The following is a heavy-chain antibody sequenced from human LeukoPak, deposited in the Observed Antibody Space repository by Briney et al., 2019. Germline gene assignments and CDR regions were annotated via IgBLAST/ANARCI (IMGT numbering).Heavy chain of an antibody. CDR3: ARSIAAALLGWFDP. D-gene: IGHD6-13*01. J-gene: IGHJ5*02. Sequence: GGSLRLSCAASGFTFSSYWMSWVRQAPGKGLEWVANIKQDGSEKYYVDSVKGRFTISRDNAKNSLYLQMNSLRAEDTAVYYCARSIAAALLGWFDPWGQGTLVTVSS. CDR2: IKQDGSEK. V-gene: IGHV3-7*01. CDR1: GFTFSSYW.